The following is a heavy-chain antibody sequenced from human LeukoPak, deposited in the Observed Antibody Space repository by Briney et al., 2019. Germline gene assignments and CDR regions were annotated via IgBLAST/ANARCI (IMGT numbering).Heavy chain of an antibody. J-gene: IGHJ4*02. CDR1: GGSISSGGYS. Sequence: SETLSLPCTVSGGSISSGGYSWSWIRPPPGKGLEWIGYIYYSGSTYYNPSLKSRVTISVDTSKNQFSLKLSSVTAADTAVYYCARASYGDYDYWGQGTLVTVSS. V-gene: IGHV4-30-4*01. D-gene: IGHD4-17*01. CDR3: ARASYGDYDY. CDR2: IYYSGST.